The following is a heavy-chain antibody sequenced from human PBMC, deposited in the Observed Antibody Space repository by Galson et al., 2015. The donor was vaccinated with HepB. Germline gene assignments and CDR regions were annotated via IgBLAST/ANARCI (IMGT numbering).Heavy chain of an antibody. CDR1: GFSFNNYG. CDR2: INDSGDGT. D-gene: IGHD7-27*01. CDR3: AKAPTGDVRWGCDY. V-gene: IGHV3-23*01. Sequence: SLRLSCAASGFSFNNYGMSWVRQSPGKGLEWVSGINDSGDGTYYADSVKGRFTISRDNSKNTVYLQMNSLRGDDTAVYYCAKAPTGDVRWGCDYWGQGTPVTVSS. J-gene: IGHJ4*02.